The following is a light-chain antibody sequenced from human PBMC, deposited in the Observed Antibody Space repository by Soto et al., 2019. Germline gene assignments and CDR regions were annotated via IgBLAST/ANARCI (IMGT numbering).Light chain of an antibody. CDR2: DAS. V-gene: IGKV3-15*01. CDR1: QSVSSN. CDR3: QQYNNWPRT. Sequence: EIMLTQSPPTLSLSPGERATLSCRASQSVSSNLAWYQQKPGQAPRLLIYDASTRATGIPARFSGSGSGTEFTLTISTLQSEDFAVYYCQQYNNWPRTFGQGSMV. J-gene: IGKJ1*01.